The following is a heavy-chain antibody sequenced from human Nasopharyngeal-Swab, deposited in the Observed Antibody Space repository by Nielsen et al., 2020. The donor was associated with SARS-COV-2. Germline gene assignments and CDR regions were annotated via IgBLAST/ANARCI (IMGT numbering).Heavy chain of an antibody. V-gene: IGHV3-48*04. CDR2: ITSGNSV. CDR1: GFTFSPYT. Sequence: GGSLRLSCATSGFTFSPYTMTWVRQAPGKGLQWISYITSGNSVQYADSVRGRFTISRDNAKNSLYLQMNSLTAEDTAVYYCARVRGDYDSSGYYYHDGAFDIWGQGTMVTVSS. D-gene: IGHD3-22*01. J-gene: IGHJ3*02. CDR3: ARVRGDYDSSGYYYHDGAFDI.